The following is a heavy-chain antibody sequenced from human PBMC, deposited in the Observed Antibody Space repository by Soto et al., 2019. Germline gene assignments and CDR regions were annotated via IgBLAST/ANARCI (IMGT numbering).Heavy chain of an antibody. CDR2: INSDGNST. Sequence: GGSLRLSCAASGFTFSSYWIHWVRQAPGKGLVWVSRINSDGNSTSYADSVKGRFTISRDNAKNTLYLQMNSLRAEDTAVYYCARVPAPRWLQFGDYWGQGTLVTVSS. V-gene: IGHV3-74*01. CDR1: GFTFSSYW. CDR3: ARVPAPRWLQFGDY. J-gene: IGHJ4*02. D-gene: IGHD5-12*01.